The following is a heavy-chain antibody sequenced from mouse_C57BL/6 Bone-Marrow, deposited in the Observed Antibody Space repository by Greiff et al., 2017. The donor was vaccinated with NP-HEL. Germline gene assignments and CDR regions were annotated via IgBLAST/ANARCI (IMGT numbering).Heavy chain of an antibody. CDR2: IYPRDGST. CDR1: GYTFTSYD. V-gene: IGHV1-85*01. D-gene: IGHD1-1*01. J-gene: IGHJ3*01. CDR3: ARPLYGSSSSWFAY. Sequence: VQRVESGPELVKPGASVKLSCKASGYTFTSYDINWVKQRPGQGLEWIGWIYPRDGSTKYNEKFKGKATLTVDTSSSTAYMELHSLTSEDSAVYFCARPLYGSSSSWFAYWGQGTLVTVSA.